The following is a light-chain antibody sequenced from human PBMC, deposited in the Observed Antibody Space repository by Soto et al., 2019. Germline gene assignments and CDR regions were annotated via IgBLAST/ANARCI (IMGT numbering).Light chain of an antibody. Sequence: EIVLTQSPGTLSLSPGETATLSCRASQSVSSGFLAWYQQKPGQAPRLRIFGASNRATGIPDRFSGSVSGTDFTLTISRLEPEDFAVYYCQRYGTASFTFGQGTKLEIK. V-gene: IGKV3-20*01. CDR2: GAS. J-gene: IGKJ2*01. CDR3: QRYGTASFT. CDR1: QSVSSGF.